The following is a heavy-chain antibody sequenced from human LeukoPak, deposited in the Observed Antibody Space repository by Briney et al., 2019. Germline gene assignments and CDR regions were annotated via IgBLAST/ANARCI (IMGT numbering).Heavy chain of an antibody. V-gene: IGHV3-21*01. CDR1: GFTFSSYS. Sequence: PGGSLRLSCAASGFTFSSYSMNWVRQAPGKGLEWVSSISSSSSYIYYADSVKGRFTISRDNAKNSLYLQMNSLRAEDTAVYYCASDHGGIRLTGYYYYYYYGMDVWGQGTTVTVSS. CDR2: ISSSSSYI. CDR3: ASDHGGIRLTGYYYYYYYGMDV. D-gene: IGHD3-9*01. J-gene: IGHJ6*02.